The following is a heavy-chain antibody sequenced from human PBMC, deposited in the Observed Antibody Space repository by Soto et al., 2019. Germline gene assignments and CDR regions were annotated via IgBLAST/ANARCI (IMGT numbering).Heavy chain of an antibody. CDR1: GFTFSSNA. CDR2: ISGNGDGT. V-gene: IGHV3-23*01. CDR3: AKGLGDYIWVTYRLPDCFDH. D-gene: IGHD3-16*02. J-gene: IGHJ4*02. Sequence: EVQLLESGGGLGQPGGSLRLSCGASGFTFSSNAMSWVRQAPGKGLEWVSGISGNGDGTYYAGSVKGRFTISRDNSNNTMSLQMNSLRAEVTAVYYCAKGLGDYIWVTYRLPDCFDHWGQGVLVTVSS.